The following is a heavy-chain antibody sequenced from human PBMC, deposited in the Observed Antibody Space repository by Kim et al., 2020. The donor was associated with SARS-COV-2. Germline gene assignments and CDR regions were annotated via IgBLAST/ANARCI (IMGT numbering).Heavy chain of an antibody. CDR3: TTVLTGTTRGYFDY. V-gene: IGHV3-15*01. Sequence: AAPVKGRFTISRDDSKNTLYLQMNSLKTEDTAVYYCTTVLTGTTRGYFDYWGQGTLVTVSS. J-gene: IGHJ4*02. D-gene: IGHD1-20*01.